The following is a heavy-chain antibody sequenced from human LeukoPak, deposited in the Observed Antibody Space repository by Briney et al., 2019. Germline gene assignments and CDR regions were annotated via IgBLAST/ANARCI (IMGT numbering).Heavy chain of an antibody. CDR2: IYYSGST. J-gene: IGHJ4*02. CDR1: GGSISSSSYY. Sequence: PSETLSLTCTVSGGSISSSSYYWSWIRQPPGKGLEWIGYIYYSGSTNYNPSLKSRVTISVDTSKNQFSLKLSSVTAADTAVYYCARGRVVPAAIDYWGQGTLVTVSS. V-gene: IGHV4-61*01. CDR3: ARGRVVPAAIDY. D-gene: IGHD2-2*01.